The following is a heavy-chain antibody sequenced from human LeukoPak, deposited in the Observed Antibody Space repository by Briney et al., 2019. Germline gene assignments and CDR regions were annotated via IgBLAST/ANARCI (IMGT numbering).Heavy chain of an antibody. CDR3: ARGVYIAAAQYGY. Sequence: SETLSLTCTVSRGSISSYYWSWIRQPPGKGLDGIGYIYYSGTTNYNPSLKSRVTISVDTSKNQFSLKLSSVTAADTAVYYCARGVYIAAAQYGYWGQGTLVTVSS. CDR1: RGSISSYY. CDR2: IYYSGTT. D-gene: IGHD6-13*01. J-gene: IGHJ4*02. V-gene: IGHV4-59*01.